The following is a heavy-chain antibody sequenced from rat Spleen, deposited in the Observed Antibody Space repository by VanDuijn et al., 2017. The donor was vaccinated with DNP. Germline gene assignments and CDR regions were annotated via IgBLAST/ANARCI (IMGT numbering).Heavy chain of an antibody. CDR3: ARWNYEGYDYGLDA. CDR2: IIYDGSRT. Sequence: EVQLVESGGGLVQPGRSLKLSCAASGFTFSDYNMAWVRQAPKKGLEWVATIIYDGSRTYYRDSVKGRFTISRDNAKSTLYLQMDSLRSEDTATYYCARWNYEGYDYGLDAWGQGTSVTVSS. V-gene: IGHV5S10*01. J-gene: IGHJ4*01. CDR1: GFTFSDYN. D-gene: IGHD1-11*01.